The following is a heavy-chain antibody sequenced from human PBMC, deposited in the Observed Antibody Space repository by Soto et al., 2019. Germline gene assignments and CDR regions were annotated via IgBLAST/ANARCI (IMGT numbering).Heavy chain of an antibody. CDR2: ISRDGNNK. CDR1: GFTFNRHA. J-gene: IGHJ4*02. CDR3: ARSRSGAVADALDY. D-gene: IGHD3-10*01. V-gene: IGHV3-30-3*01. Sequence: QVQLVASGGGVVHLGRSLTLSCAASGFTFNRHAIHWVRQSPGKGLEWVTVISRDGNNKYSADSVKGRFTIARDNAKNTVILQMNSLRREDTAIYYCARSRSGAVADALDYRGQGTPGTVSS.